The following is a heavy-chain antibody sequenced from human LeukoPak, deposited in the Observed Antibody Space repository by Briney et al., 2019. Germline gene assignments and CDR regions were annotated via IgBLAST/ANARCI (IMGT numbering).Heavy chain of an antibody. D-gene: IGHD3-3*01. CDR1: GGTFSSYA. J-gene: IGHJ4*02. CDR2: INPNSGGT. V-gene: IGHV1-2*02. Sequence: ASVKVSCKASGGTFSSYAISWVRQAPGQGLEWMGWINPNSGGTNYAQKFQGRVTMTRDTSISTAYMELSRLRSDDTAVYYCATPALYDFWNEGFDYWGQGTLVTVSS. CDR3: ATPALYDFWNEGFDY.